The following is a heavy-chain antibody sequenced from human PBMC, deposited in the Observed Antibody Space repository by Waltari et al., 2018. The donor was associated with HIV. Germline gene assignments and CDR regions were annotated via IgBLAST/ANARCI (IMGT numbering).Heavy chain of an antibody. J-gene: IGHJ4*02. D-gene: IGHD3-22*01. CDR3: AKAYYENTAYYYDF. V-gene: IGHV3-23*01. CDR1: GFAYVSYA. CDR2: VVGSGAKS. Sequence: EVQLLESGGGLVQPGGSRRLSRAASGFAYVSYAITWVRQSPERGREGVEAVVGSGAKSFYADSGKGRFTISRDNSKNTVFLRMNSLRAADTAIYYCAKAYYENTAYYYDFWGRGTRVTVSS.